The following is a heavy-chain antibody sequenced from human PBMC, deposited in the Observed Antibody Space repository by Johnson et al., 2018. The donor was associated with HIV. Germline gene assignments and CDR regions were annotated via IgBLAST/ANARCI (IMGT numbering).Heavy chain of an antibody. V-gene: IGHV3-53*01. CDR2: IYSGGST. Sequence: VQLVESGGGLIQPGGSLRLSCAASGFTVSSNYMSWVRQAPGKGLEWVSVIYSGGSTYYADSVKGRFTISRDNSKNTLYLQMNSLRAEDTAVYYCARSRALQCFTEGAFDIWGQGTMVTVSS. D-gene: IGHD3-10*02. J-gene: IGHJ3*02. CDR3: ARSRALQCFTEGAFDI. CDR1: GFTVSSNY.